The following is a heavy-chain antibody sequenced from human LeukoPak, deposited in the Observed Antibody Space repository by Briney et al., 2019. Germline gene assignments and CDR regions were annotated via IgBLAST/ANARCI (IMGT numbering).Heavy chain of an antibody. CDR3: AKSWRYYDSSNYFAFDI. Sequence: GGSLRLSCAASGFTFSSYAMTWVRQAPGKGLEWVSSSGGSTNYADSVKVRFTISRDNSKNTLYLQMNSLRAEDTAVYYCAKSWRYYDSSNYFAFDIWGQGTMVIVSS. CDR1: GFTFSSYA. V-gene: IGHV3-23*01. D-gene: IGHD3-22*01. J-gene: IGHJ3*02. CDR2: SGGST.